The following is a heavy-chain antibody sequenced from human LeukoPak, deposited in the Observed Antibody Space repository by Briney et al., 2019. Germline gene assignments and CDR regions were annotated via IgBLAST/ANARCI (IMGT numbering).Heavy chain of an antibody. CDR1: GYILTNYA. V-gene: IGHV7-4-1*02. CDR2: INTNTGNP. CDR3: ASKIGRWVLDL. Sequence: ASVKVSCKASGYILTNYAMNWVRQAPGQGLEWMGWINTNTGNPTYAQGFTGRFVFSLDTSVSTAYLQISSLKAEDTAVYYCASKIGRWVLDLWGQGTMVTVSS. D-gene: IGHD1-26*01. J-gene: IGHJ3*01.